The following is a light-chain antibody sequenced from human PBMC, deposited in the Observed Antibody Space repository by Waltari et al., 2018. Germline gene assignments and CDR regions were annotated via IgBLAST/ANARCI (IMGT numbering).Light chain of an antibody. CDR3: QQYGKSPWT. CDR1: QTVIANY. J-gene: IGKJ1*01. V-gene: IGKV3-20*01. CDR2: DAS. Sequence: EIVLTQSPGTLSLSPGERATLSCRASQTVIANYLAWFRQRPGQAPRLRVYDASRRATGIPDRFSGSGSGTDFTLTISRLEPEDFAVYYCQQYGKSPWTFGQGTKVEIK.